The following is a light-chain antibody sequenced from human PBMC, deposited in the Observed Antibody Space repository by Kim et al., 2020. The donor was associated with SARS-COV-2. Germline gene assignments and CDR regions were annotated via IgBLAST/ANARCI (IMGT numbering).Light chain of an antibody. CDR3: CSYEGSWV. CDR1: RNDGGSHNR. Sequence: SPGQSITISCTGTRNDGGSHNRVSWYQQHPGKAPKLMIYEVTKRPSGVSDRFSASKSGNTASLTISGLQAEDEADYYCCSYEGSWVFGGGTKLTVL. CDR2: EVT. V-gene: IGLV2-23*02. J-gene: IGLJ3*02.